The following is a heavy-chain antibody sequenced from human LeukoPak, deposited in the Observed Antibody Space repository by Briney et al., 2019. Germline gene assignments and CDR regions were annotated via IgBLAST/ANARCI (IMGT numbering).Heavy chain of an antibody. V-gene: IGHV4-31*03. J-gene: IGHJ4*02. D-gene: IGHD3-22*01. CDR1: GGSISCGGYY. CDR2: IYYSGST. Sequence: SQTLSLTCTVSGGSISCGGYYWSWIRQHPGKDLEWIGYIYYSGSTYYNPSLKSRVTISVDTSKNQFSLKLSSVTAADTAVYYCARVRTSGYCFDYWGQGTLVTVSS. CDR3: ARVRTSGYCFDY.